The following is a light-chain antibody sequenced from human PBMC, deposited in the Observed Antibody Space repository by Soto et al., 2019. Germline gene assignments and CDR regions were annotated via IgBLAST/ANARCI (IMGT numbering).Light chain of an antibody. J-gene: IGLJ1*01. CDR3: AAWDDSLDYV. V-gene: IGLV1-44*01. CDR2: SNN. Sequence: QSVLTQPPSASGTPGQWVTISCSGSSSNIGSNTVNWYQQLPGTAPKILIYSNNQPPSGVPDRFSGSKSGTSASLAISGLQSEDEADYYCAAWDDSLDYVFGTGTKVTVL. CDR1: SSNIGSNT.